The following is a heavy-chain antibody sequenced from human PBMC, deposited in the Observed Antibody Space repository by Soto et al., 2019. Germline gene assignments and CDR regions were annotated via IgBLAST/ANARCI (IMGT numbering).Heavy chain of an antibody. D-gene: IGHD6-6*01. V-gene: IGHV1-69*13. Sequence: ASVKVSCKASGGTFSSYAISWVRQAPGQGLEWMGGIIPIFGTANYAQKFQGRVTITADVSTSTAYMELSSLRSEDTAVYYCAKDFSSSGNYYAMDVWGQGTTVTVSS. J-gene: IGHJ6*02. CDR1: GGTFSSYA. CDR2: IIPIFGTA. CDR3: AKDFSSSGNYYAMDV.